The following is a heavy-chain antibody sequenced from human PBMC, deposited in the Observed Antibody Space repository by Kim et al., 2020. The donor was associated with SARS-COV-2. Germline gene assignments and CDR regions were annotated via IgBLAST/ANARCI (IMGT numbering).Heavy chain of an antibody. Sequence: GGSLRLSCAASGFTFGGYAMNWVRQAPGKGPEWVSLISGSGGSTDYADSVRGRFAISRDNSKKSLYLQMNSLRAEDTALYYCAKGDSKNWSFFDYWGQGTLVTVSS. J-gene: IGHJ4*02. V-gene: IGHV3-23*01. CDR3: AKGDSKNWSFFDY. D-gene: IGHD1-1*01. CDR1: GFTFGGYA. CDR2: ISGSGGST.